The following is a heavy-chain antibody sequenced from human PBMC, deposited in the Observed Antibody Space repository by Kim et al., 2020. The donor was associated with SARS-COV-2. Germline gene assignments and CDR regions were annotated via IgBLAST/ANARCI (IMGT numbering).Heavy chain of an antibody. Sequence: ADSVKGRFTPSRDNSKNTLYLQMNSLRAEDTAVYYCARDPSYDILTGYPNYWGQGTLVTVSS. J-gene: IGHJ4*02. CDR3: ARDPSYDILTGYPNY. V-gene: IGHV3-30*07. D-gene: IGHD3-9*01.